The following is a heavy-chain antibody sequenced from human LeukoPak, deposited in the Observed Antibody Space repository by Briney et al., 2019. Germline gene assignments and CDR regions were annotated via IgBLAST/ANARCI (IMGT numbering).Heavy chain of an antibody. Sequence: ASVKVSRKASGYTFTSYYMHWVRQAPGQGLEWMGWINPNSGGTNYAQKFQGRVTMTRDTSISTAYMELSRLRSDDTAVYYCARDLYAHGSGSYYRSKNLRIDYWGQGTLVTVSS. CDR2: INPNSGGT. V-gene: IGHV1-2*02. J-gene: IGHJ4*02. CDR1: GYTFTSYY. CDR3: ARDLYAHGSGSYYRSKNLRIDY. D-gene: IGHD3-10*01.